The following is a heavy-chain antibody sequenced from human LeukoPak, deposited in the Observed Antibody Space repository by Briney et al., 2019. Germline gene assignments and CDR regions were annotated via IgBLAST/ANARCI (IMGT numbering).Heavy chain of an antibody. D-gene: IGHD3-16*01. CDR1: GGSISSGDYY. CDR3: ARSLAWGGIPFDY. V-gene: IGHV4-30-4*01. J-gene: IGHJ4*02. CDR2: IYYSGST. Sequence: SETLSLTCTVSGGSISSGDYYWSWIRQPPGKGLEWIGYIYYSGSTYYNPSLKSRVTISVDTSKNQFSLKLSSVTAADTAVYYCARSLAWGGIPFDYWGQGTLVTVSS.